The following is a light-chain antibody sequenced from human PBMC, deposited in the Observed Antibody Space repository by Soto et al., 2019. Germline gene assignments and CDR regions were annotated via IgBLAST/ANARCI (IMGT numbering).Light chain of an antibody. J-gene: IGKJ5*01. Sequence: VRTPSPATLSVSPGEGATLSCGASQSISSYLAWYQQKPGLAPRLLIYDASSRATGIPDRFSGSGSGTDFTLTISSLEPEDFAVYYCQQRSNWPPIPFGQGTRLAIK. CDR2: DAS. CDR1: QSISSY. CDR3: QQRSNWPPIP. V-gene: IGKV3-11*01.